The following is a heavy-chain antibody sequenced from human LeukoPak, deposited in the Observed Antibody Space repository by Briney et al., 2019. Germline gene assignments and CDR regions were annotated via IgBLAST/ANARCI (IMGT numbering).Heavy chain of an antibody. CDR3: AKTMIVVVIRGYFDY. Sequence: PGGSLRLSCAASGFTFSSYWMSWVRQAPGKGLEWVANIKQDGSEKYYVDSVKGRFTISRDNAKNSLYLQMNSLRAEDTAVYYCAKTMIVVVIRGYFDYWGQGTLVTVSS. V-gene: IGHV3-7*03. CDR1: GFTFSSYW. CDR2: IKQDGSEK. D-gene: IGHD3-22*01. J-gene: IGHJ4*02.